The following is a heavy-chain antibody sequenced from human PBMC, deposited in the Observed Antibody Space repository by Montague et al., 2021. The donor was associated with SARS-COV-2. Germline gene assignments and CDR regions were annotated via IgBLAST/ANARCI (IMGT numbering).Heavy chain of an antibody. CDR3: ARVRAVPAAMRIFSLGRSYYGMDV. J-gene: IGHJ6*02. Sequence: SETLSLTCAVYGGPFSGYYWSWIHQPPGKGLEWIGEINHSGSTNYNPSLKSRVTISVDTSKNQFSLKLSSVTAADTAVYYCARVRAVPAAMRIFSLGRSYYGMDVWGQGTTVTVSS. CDR2: INHSGST. V-gene: IGHV4-34*01. D-gene: IGHD2-2*01. CDR1: GGPFSGYY.